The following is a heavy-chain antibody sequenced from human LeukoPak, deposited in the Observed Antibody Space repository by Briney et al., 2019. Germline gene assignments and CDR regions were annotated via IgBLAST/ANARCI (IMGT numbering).Heavy chain of an antibody. CDR3: AKTASEYYFDY. CDR2: IIPIFGIA. CDR1: GGTFSSYA. Sequence: SVKVSCKASGGTFSSYAISWERQAPGQGLEWMGRIIPIFGIANYAQKFQGRVTITADKSTSTAYMELSSLRSEDTAVYYCAKTASEYYFDYWGQGTLVTVSS. D-gene: IGHD2-21*02. V-gene: IGHV1-69*04. J-gene: IGHJ4*02.